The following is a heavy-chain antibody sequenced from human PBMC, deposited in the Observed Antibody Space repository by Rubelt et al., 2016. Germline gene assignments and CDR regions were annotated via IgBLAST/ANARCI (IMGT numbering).Heavy chain of an antibody. D-gene: IGHD6-13*01. CDR2: ISPNSGGT. Sequence: TVYYIHWVRQAPGQGLEWMVCISPNSGGTNYAQKFQGRVTMTRDTSINTAYMELSRLRSDDTALYHCARVIEVAAADYYYYYMDVWGKGTTVTVSS. CDR1: TVYY. V-gene: IGHV1-2*02. CDR3: ARVIEVAAADYYYYYMDV. J-gene: IGHJ6*03.